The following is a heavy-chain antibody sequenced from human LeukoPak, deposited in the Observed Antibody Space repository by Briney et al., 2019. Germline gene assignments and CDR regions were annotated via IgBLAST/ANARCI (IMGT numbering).Heavy chain of an antibody. V-gene: IGHV3-74*01. CDR2: INSDGRST. Sequence: PGGSLRLSCAVSGFTFSSYYMHWVRQAPGKGLVWVSRINSDGRSTSYADSVKGRFTISRDNAKNTLYLQMNSLRAEDTAVYYCARDTGYCSGGSCYSDAFDIWGQGTMVTVSS. CDR1: GFTFSSYY. J-gene: IGHJ3*02. D-gene: IGHD2-15*01. CDR3: ARDTGYCSGGSCYSDAFDI.